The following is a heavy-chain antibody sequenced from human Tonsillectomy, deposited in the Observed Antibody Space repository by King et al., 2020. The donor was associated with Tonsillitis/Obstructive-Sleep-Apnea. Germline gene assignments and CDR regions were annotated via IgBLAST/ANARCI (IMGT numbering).Heavy chain of an antibody. Sequence: VQLVESGGGVVQPGRSLRLSCAASGLTFSSYGMHWVRQAPGKGLGWGAVIWYDGSNKYYADSVKGRFTISRDNSKNTLYLQMNSLRAEDTAVYYCARDRVDCSSTSCYAALWFDPWGQGTLVTVSS. CDR1: GLTFSSYG. CDR3: ARDRVDCSSTSCYAALWFDP. D-gene: IGHD2-2*01. CDR2: IWYDGSNK. V-gene: IGHV3-33*01. J-gene: IGHJ5*02.